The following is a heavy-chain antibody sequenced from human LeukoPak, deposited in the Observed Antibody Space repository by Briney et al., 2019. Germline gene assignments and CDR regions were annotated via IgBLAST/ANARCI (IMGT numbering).Heavy chain of an antibody. CDR3: ARASLYDNSAYYLDY. Sequence: GGSLRLSCAASGFTFSIFGMSWVRQAPGKGLEWVSGISGSGGSTYYADSVKGRFTISRDNAKNSLYLQMNSLRAEDTALYYCARASLYDNSAYYLDYWGQGTLVTVSS. CDR1: GFTFSIFG. V-gene: IGHV3-23*01. D-gene: IGHD3-22*01. J-gene: IGHJ4*02. CDR2: ISGSGGST.